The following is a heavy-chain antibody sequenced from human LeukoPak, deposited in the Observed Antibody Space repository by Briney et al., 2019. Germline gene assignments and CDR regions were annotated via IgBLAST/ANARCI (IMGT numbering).Heavy chain of an antibody. CDR3: ARELVDRGVILLTFDY. J-gene: IGHJ4*02. Sequence: ASVKVSCKASGYTFTSYYMHWVRQAPGQGLEWMGIINPSGGSTTYAQKFQGRVTMTRDMSTSTVYMELSSLRSEDTAVYYCARELVDRGVILLTFDYWGQGTLVTVSS. CDR2: INPSGGST. V-gene: IGHV1-46*01. D-gene: IGHD3-10*01. CDR1: GYTFTSYY.